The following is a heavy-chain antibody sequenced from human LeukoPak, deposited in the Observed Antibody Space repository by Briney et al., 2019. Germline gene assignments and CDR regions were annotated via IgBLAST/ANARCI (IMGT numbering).Heavy chain of an antibody. V-gene: IGHV4-34*01. CDR3: ARGRGGSRASDY. CDR2: INHSGST. D-gene: IGHD1-26*01. J-gene: IGHJ4*02. CDR1: GGSFSGYY. Sequence: SETLSLTCAVYGGSFSGYYWSWIRQPPGKGLEWIGEINHSGSTNYNPSLKSRVTISVDTSKNQFSLKLSSVTAADTAVYYCARGRGGSRASDYWGQGTLVTVSS.